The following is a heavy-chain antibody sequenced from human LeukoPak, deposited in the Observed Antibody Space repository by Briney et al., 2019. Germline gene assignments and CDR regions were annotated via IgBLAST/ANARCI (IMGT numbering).Heavy chain of an antibody. J-gene: IGHJ4*02. CDR1: GFTFSSYS. CDR3: ARSRSGRRLDY. V-gene: IGHV3-21*01. CDR2: ISSSSSYI. Sequence: GGSLRLSCAASGFTFSSYSMNWVRQAPGKGLEWVSSISSSSSYIYYADSVKGRFTISGDNAKNSLYLQMNSLRAEDTAVYYCARSRSGRRLDYWGQGTLVTVSS. D-gene: IGHD3-10*01.